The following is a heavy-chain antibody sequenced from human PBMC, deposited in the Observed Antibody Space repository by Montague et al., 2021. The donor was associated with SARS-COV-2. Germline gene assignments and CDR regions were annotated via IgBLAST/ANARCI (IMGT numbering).Heavy chain of an antibody. Sequence: SETLSLTCTVSGGSISSSSYYWGWIRQPPGKGLEWIGSIYYSGSTYYNPSLKSRVTISVDTSMNQFSLKLSSVTAADTAVYHCARQRRGGLVSTPRFFDYWGQGTLVTVSS. CDR1: GGSISSSSYY. J-gene: IGHJ4*02. D-gene: IGHD6-19*01. CDR2: IYYSGST. V-gene: IGHV4-39*01. CDR3: ARQRRGGLVSTPRFFDY.